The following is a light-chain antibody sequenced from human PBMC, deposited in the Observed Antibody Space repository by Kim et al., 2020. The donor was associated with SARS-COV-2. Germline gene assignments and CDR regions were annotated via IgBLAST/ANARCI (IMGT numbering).Light chain of an antibody. J-gene: IGKJ4*01. CDR3: QQRSNWPPT. CDR1: QSVSTY. Sequence: SLSPGERAPLSCRASQSVSTYLAWYQHKPGQAPRLLIHDASNRATGIPPRFSGSGSGTDFTLTISSLEPEDFAIYYCQQRSNWPPTFGGGTKLEIK. V-gene: IGKV3-11*01. CDR2: DAS.